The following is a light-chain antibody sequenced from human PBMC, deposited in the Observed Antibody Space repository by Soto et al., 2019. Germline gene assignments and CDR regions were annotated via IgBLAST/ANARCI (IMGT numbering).Light chain of an antibody. CDR2: KGS. CDR1: LRLSGW. CDR3: LQYNSLYT. V-gene: IGKV1-5*03. Sequence: DIQMTQSPSTLSASVGDRVTITCRASLRLSGWLAWYQQKPGKAPKLLMYKGSTLESGVPSRFSGSGSGTEFTLTISSLQPDDFATYYCLQYNSLYTFGQGTKLDIK. J-gene: IGKJ2*01.